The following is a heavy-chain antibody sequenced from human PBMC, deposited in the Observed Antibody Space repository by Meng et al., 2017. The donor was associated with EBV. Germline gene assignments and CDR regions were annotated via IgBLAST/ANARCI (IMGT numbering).Heavy chain of an antibody. D-gene: IGHD2-15*01. J-gene: IGHJ5*02. Sequence: QLVQSGGEVKKPVASVKVSCKASGYTFTSYDIKWVRQATGQGLEWMGWMNPNSGNTGYAQKFQGRVTMTRNTSISTAYMELSSLRSEDTAVYYCARGRGVYCSGGSCYPGWFDPWGQGTLVTVSS. CDR1: GYTFTSYD. V-gene: IGHV1-8*01. CDR3: ARGRGVYCSGGSCYPGWFDP. CDR2: MNPNSGNT.